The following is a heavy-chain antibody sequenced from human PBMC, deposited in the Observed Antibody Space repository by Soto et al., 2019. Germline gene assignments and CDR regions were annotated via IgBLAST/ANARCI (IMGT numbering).Heavy chain of an antibody. CDR2: ISVFNGNT. J-gene: IGHJ3*01. Sequence: QVQLVQSGAEVKKPGASVKVSCKTSGYTFTGYGINWVRQAPGHGLEWMGWISVFNGNTKYGQNIQDRVIMTTDTSTSPAYMELRSLRSADTVVYFCGRDGSGGIIDSWGQGTMLIVSS. V-gene: IGHV1-18*01. CDR3: GRDGSGGIIDS. CDR1: GYTFTGYG. D-gene: IGHD2-15*01.